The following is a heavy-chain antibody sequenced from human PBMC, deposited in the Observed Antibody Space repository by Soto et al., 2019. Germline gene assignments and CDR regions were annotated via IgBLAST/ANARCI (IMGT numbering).Heavy chain of an antibody. Sequence: SVKVSCKASGGTFSSYAISWVRQAPGQGLEWMGGIIPIFGTANYAQKFQGRVTITADESTSTAYMELSSLRSEDTAVYYCARDLGLGGYGFFDPWGQGTLVTVSS. J-gene: IGHJ5*02. D-gene: IGHD5-12*01. CDR3: ARDLGLGGYGFFDP. V-gene: IGHV1-69*13. CDR1: GGTFSSYA. CDR2: IIPIFGTA.